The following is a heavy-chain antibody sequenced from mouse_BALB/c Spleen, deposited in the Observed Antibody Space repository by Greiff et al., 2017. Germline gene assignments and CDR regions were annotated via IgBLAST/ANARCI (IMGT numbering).Heavy chain of an antibody. CDR1: GFSLTDYG. CDR2: IWGGGST. CDR3: AKQPPYYVNHEGAMDY. J-gene: IGHJ4*01. Sequence: VQLQESGPGLVAPSQSLSITCTVSGFSLTDYGVSWIRQPPGKGLEWLGVIWGGGSTYYNSALKSRLSISKDNSKSQVFLKMNSLQTDDTAMYYCAKQPPYYVNHEGAMDYWGQGTSVTVSS. D-gene: IGHD2-10*01. V-gene: IGHV2-6-5*01.